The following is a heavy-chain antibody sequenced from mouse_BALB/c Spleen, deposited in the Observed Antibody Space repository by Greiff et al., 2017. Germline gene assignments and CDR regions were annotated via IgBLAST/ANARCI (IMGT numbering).Heavy chain of an antibody. CDR2: ISSGSSTI. CDR1: GFTFSSFG. CDR3: ARYDRYAMDY. D-gene: IGHD2-14*01. J-gene: IGHJ4*01. V-gene: IGHV5-17*02. Sequence: EVQGVESGGGLVQPGGSRKLSCAASGFTFSSFGMHWVRQAPEKGLEWVAYISSGSSTIYYADTVKGRFTISRDNPKNTLFLQMTSLRSEDTAMYYCARYDRYAMDYWGQGTSVTVSS.